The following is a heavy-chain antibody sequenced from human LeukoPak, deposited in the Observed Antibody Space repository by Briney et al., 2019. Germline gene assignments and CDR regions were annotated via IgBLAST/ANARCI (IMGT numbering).Heavy chain of an antibody. CDR2: ISTSSSYI. CDR1: GFTFSSYS. D-gene: IGHD1-14*01. J-gene: IGHJ4*02. V-gene: IGHV3-21*01. CDR3: ARGTLNIPGEHGAFDY. Sequence: PGGSLRLSCAASGFTFSSYSMNWVRQAPGKGLEWVSSISTSSSYIHYADSVRGRFTISRDNAKNSLYLQMNSLRAEDTAVYYCARGTLNIPGEHGAFDYWGQGTLVTVSS.